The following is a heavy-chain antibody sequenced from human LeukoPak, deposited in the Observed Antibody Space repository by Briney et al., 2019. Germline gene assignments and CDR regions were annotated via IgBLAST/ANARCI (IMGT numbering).Heavy chain of an antibody. D-gene: IGHD3-22*01. V-gene: IGHV3-23*01. CDR2: ISGSGGST. CDR3: AKDGLFGGAFDI. Sequence: GGSLRLSCAASGFAFSSYAMSWVRQAPGKGLEWVSAISGSGGSTYYADSVKGRFTISRDNSKNTLYLQLNSLRAEDTAVYYCAKDGLFGGAFDIWGQGTMVTVSS. CDR1: GFAFSSYA. J-gene: IGHJ3*02.